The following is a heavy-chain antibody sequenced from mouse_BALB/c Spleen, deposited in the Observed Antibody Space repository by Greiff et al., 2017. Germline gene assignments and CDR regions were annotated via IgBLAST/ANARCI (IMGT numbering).Heavy chain of an antibody. J-gene: IGHJ4*01. CDR3: ARGGAMDY. CDR1: GFTFTDYY. CDR2: IRNKANGYTT. Sequence: DVQLVESGGGLVQPGGSLRLSCATSGFTFTDYYMSWVRQPPGKALEWLGFIRNKANGYTTEYSASVKGRFTISRDNSQSILYLQMNTLRAEDSATYYCARGGAMDYWGQGTSVTVSS. V-gene: IGHV7-3*02.